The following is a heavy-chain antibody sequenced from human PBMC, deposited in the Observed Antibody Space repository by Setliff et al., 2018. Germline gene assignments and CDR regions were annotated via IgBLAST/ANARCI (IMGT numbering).Heavy chain of an antibody. Sequence: ASVKVSCKASGYTFTSYGISWVRQAPGQGLEWMGWINPNTGDTNYAQKFQDRVTMTRDTSTSTFYMELSMLRSEDTAVYYCARGGMAAAGRKGVFEYWGQGSLVTVSS. V-gene: IGHV1-18*01. CDR2: INPNTGDT. J-gene: IGHJ4*02. CDR1: GYTFTSYG. D-gene: IGHD6-13*01. CDR3: ARGGMAAAGRKGVFEY.